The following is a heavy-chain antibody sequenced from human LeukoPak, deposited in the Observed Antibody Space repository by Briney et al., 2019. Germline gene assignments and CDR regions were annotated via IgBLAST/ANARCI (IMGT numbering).Heavy chain of an antibody. Sequence: GGSLRLSCAASGFTFSSYAMHWVRQAPGKGLEWVAVISYDGSNKYYADSVKGRFTISRDNSKNTLYLQMNSLRAEDTAVYYCARDFRRGFGEFLPAYWGQGTLVTVSS. J-gene: IGHJ4*02. D-gene: IGHD3-10*01. CDR3: ARDFRRGFGEFLPAY. CDR1: GFTFSSYA. CDR2: ISYDGSNK. V-gene: IGHV3-30-3*01.